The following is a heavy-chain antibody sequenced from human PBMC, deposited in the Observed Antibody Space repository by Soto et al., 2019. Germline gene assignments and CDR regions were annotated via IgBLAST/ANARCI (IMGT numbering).Heavy chain of an antibody. J-gene: IGHJ4*02. CDR1: GFTFSSYA. Sequence: QVQLVESGGGVVQPGRSLRLSCAASGFTFSSYAMHWVRQAPGKGLEWVAVISYDGSNKYYADSVKGRFTIYRDNSKNTLYLQMNSLRAEDTAVYYCARPDTVVVISRTFDYWGQGTLVTVSS. CDR3: ARPDTVVVISRTFDY. D-gene: IGHD3-22*01. V-gene: IGHV3-30-3*01. CDR2: ISYDGSNK.